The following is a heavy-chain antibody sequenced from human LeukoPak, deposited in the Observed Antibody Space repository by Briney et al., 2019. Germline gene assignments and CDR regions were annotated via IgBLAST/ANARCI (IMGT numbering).Heavy chain of an antibody. CDR1: GYSFTSYS. CDR3: ARRCYGTDEVFDS. Sequence: ASVTVSCKASGYSFTSYSIHWVRQAPGQSPEWLGWINTANGNTYCSQKFQDRVTLTRDTSASIIYMELTSLRFEDTAVYYCARRCYGTDEVFDSWGQGTLVTVSS. CDR2: INTANGNT. J-gene: IGHJ4*02. D-gene: IGHD2-15*01. V-gene: IGHV1-3*04.